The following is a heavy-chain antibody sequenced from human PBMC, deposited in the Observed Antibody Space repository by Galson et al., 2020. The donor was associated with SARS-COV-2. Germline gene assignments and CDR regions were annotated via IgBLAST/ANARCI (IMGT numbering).Heavy chain of an antibody. D-gene: IGHD3-10*01. CDR3: AWSFGEFVNHFDY. J-gene: IGHJ4*02. Sequence: SGPTLVKPTQTLTLTCTFSGFSLNTSGMRVSWIRQPPGKALEWLARIDWDDDKFYSTSLKTRLTISKDTSKKQVVLRLTNVDPVDTATYYCAWSFGEFVNHFDYWGQGTLVTVSS. CDR1: GFSLNTSGMR. V-gene: IGHV2-70*04. CDR2: IDWDDDK.